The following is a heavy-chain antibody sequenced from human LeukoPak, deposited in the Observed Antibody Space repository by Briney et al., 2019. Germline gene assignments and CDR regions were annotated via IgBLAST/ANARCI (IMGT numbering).Heavy chain of an antibody. CDR1: GGSISNYY. J-gene: IGHJ1*01. D-gene: IGHD3-22*01. CDR2: IYYSGST. V-gene: IGHV4-59*01. Sequence: PSETLSLTCTVSGGSISNYYWSWIRQPPEKGLEWIGYIYYSGSTNYSPSLKSRVTISVDTSKNQFSLKLNSVTAADTAVYYCARDHYYDSSGYTFRHWGQGTLVTVSS. CDR3: ARDHYYDSSGYTFRH.